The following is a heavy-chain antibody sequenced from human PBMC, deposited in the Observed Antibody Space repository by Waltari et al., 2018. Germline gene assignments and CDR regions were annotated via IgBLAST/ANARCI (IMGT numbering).Heavy chain of an antibody. D-gene: IGHD5-12*01. J-gene: IGHJ6*02. V-gene: IGHV3-21*01. CDR2: ISSSSSYI. Sequence: EVQLVESGGGLVKPGGSLRLSCAASGLPFSSYSMNWVRTAPGKGLEWVSSISSSSSYIYYADSVKGRFTISRDNAKNSLYLQMNSLRAEDTAVYYCARVRRATIVLYYYGMDVWGQGTTVTVSS. CDR3: ARVRRATIVLYYYGMDV. CDR1: GLPFSSYS.